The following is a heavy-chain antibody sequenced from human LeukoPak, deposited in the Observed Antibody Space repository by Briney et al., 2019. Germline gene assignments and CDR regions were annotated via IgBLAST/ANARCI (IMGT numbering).Heavy chain of an antibody. CDR3: AKGGPRPYSSSWYADY. CDR2: ISGSGGST. CDR1: GFTFSDYY. V-gene: IGHV3-23*01. J-gene: IGHJ4*02. Sequence: GSLRLSCAASGFTFSDYYMSWVRQAPGKGLEWVSGISGSGGSTYYADSVKGRFTISRDNSKNTLYLQMNSLRAEDTAVYYCAKGGPRPYSSSWYADYWGQGTLVTVSS. D-gene: IGHD6-13*01.